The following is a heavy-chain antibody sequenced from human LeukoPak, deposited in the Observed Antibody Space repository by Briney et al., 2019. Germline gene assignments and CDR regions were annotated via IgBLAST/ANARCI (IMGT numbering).Heavy chain of an antibody. Sequence: SETLSLTCAVYGGSFSSYYWSWIRQPPGKGLEWIGEINHSGSTNYNPSLKSRVTISVDTSKNQFSLKLSSVTAADTAVYYCACGLTYYYDSSGYFTYWGQGTLVTVSS. CDR3: ACGLTYYYDSSGYFTY. V-gene: IGHV4-34*01. D-gene: IGHD3-22*01. CDR2: INHSGST. J-gene: IGHJ4*02. CDR1: GGSFSSYY.